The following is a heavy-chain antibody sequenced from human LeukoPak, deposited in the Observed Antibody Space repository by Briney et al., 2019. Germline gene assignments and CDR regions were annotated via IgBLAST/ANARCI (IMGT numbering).Heavy chain of an antibody. V-gene: IGHV1-2*02. CDR2: INPNSGGT. CDR3: ASAVITFGGVIVPSLQN. D-gene: IGHD3-16*02. J-gene: IGHJ4*02. Sequence: GASVKVSCKASGYTFTGYYMHWVRQDPGQGLEWMGWINPNSGGTNYAQKFQGRVTMTRDTSISTAYMELSRLRSDDTAVYYCASAVITFGGVIVPSLQNWGQGTLVTVSS. CDR1: GYTFTGYY.